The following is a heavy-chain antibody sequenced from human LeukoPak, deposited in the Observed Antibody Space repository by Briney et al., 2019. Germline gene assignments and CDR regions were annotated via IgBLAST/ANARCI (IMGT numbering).Heavy chain of an antibody. D-gene: IGHD3-10*01. J-gene: IGHJ6*03. CDR2: MNPNSGNT. Sequence: ASVKVSCKASGYTFTSYGISWVRQAPGQGLEWMGWMNPNSGNTGYAQKFQGRVTMTRNTSISTAYMELSSLRSEDTAVYYCARGMVRGDYYYYMDVWGKGTTVTISS. V-gene: IGHV1-8*02. CDR1: GYTFTSYG. CDR3: ARGMVRGDYYYYMDV.